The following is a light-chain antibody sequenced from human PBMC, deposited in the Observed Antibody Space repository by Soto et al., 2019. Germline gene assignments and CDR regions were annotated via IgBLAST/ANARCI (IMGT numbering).Light chain of an antibody. CDR3: QQYNNWPPWT. J-gene: IGKJ1*01. V-gene: IGKV3-15*01. CDR1: QSVSSN. CDR2: GAS. Sequence: EIVMTQSPATLSVSPGERATLSCRASQSVSSNLACYQQKPGQAPRLLIYGASTRATGIPARFSGSGSGTEVTLTISSLQSEDFAVYDCQQYNNWPPWTFGQGTKVESK.